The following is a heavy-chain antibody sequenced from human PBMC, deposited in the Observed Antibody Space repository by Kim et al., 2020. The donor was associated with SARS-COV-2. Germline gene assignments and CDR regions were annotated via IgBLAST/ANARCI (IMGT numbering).Heavy chain of an antibody. D-gene: IGHD3-10*01. Sequence: KGRFTNSRDNSKNTLYLQMNSLRAEDTAVYYCAGYGSGSYYNPYYYYGMDVWGQGTTVTVSS. CDR3: AGYGSGSYYNPYYYYGMDV. V-gene: IGHV3-30*01. J-gene: IGHJ6*02.